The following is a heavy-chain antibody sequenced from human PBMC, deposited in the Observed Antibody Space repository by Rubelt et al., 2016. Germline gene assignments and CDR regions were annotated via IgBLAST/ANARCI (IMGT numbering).Heavy chain of an antibody. CDR1: GYTFRRYW. J-gene: IGHJ4*02. CDR3: ASVLAGGTRSFDY. V-gene: IGHV3-74*01. Sequence: CGGNLVQPGGSLRLSCAASGYTFRRYWMHWVRQAPGKGMVWVSRLNEVGSNTNYEDSVEGRFTISRDNAKNTLYLQMNSLRAEDTAVYYCASVLAGGTRSFDYWGQGTLVTVSS. CDR2: LNEVGSNT. D-gene: IGHD1-26*01.